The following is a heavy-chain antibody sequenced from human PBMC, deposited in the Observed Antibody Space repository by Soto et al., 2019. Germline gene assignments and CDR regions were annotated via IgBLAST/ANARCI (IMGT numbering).Heavy chain of an antibody. V-gene: IGHV3-30*18. CDR3: AKAVKERSTYYYYGMDG. Sequence: QVQLVESGGGVVQPGRSLRLSCAASGFIFSDFGIHWVRQAPGKGLEWVAVLSYDGTKKYYADSVKGRFTISRDNSKNTVFLQVNSLRSEDTAVYYCAKAVKERSTYYYYGMDGWGQGTTVTVSS. D-gene: IGHD6-25*01. CDR1: GFIFSDFG. J-gene: IGHJ6*02. CDR2: LSYDGTKK.